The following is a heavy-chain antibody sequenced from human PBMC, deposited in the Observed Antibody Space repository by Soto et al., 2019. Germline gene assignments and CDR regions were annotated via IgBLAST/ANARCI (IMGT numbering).Heavy chain of an antibody. CDR3: ARYYDFWSGYYTPFDY. CDR2: ISGSGGST. CDR1: GFTFSSYA. D-gene: IGHD3-3*01. Sequence: LRLSCAASGFTFSSYAMSWVRQAPGKGLEWVSAISGSGGSTYYADSVKGRFTISRDNSKNTLYLQMNSLRAEDTAVYYCARYYDFWSGYYTPFDYWGQGTLVTVSS. V-gene: IGHV3-23*01. J-gene: IGHJ4*02.